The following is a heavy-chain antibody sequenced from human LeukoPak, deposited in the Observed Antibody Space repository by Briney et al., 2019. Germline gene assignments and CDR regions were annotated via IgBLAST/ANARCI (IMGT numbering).Heavy chain of an antibody. CDR1: GFTFGTSA. CDR3: AKGSLGSWYYFDY. V-gene: IGHV3-23*01. Sequence: GGSLRLSCAASGFTFGTSAMNWVRQAPGKGPEWVSTFGRSGSDTYYSDSVKGRFTIFRDNSKNKLYLQMNSLSDEDTAVYYCAKGSLGSWYYFDYWGQGTLVTVSS. CDR2: FGRSGSDT. D-gene: IGHD6-13*01. J-gene: IGHJ4*02.